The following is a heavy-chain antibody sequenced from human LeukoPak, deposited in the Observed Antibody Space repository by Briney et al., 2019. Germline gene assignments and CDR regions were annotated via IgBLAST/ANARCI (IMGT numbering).Heavy chain of an antibody. V-gene: IGHV3-23*01. Sequence: GGSLRLSCAASGFTFSGYAMSWVRQAPGKGLEWVSAISGSGGSTYYADPVKGRLPISRDNSKNTLYLQMNSLRAEDTAVYYCAKGGPAKGGYYDFWSGYYGHYYYMDVWGKGTTVTVSS. J-gene: IGHJ6*03. CDR2: ISGSGGST. D-gene: IGHD3-3*01. CDR1: GFTFSGYA. CDR3: AKGGPAKGGYYDFWSGYYGHYYYMDV.